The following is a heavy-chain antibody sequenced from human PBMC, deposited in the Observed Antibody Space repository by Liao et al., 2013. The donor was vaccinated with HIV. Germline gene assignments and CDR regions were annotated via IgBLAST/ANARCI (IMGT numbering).Heavy chain of an antibody. Sequence: QVQLQQWGAGLLKPSQTLSLTCTVSGGSFSSGDYYWSWIRQPPGKGLEWIGYIYYSGSTYYKPSLKSRITMSVDTSKSQFSLKLSSVTAADTAVYYCAREEHYYDRKLDYWGQGTLVTVSS. CDR3: AREEHYYDRKLDY. D-gene: IGHD3-22*01. CDR1: GGSFSSGDYY. V-gene: IGHV4-30-4*08. CDR2: IYYSGST. J-gene: IGHJ4*02.